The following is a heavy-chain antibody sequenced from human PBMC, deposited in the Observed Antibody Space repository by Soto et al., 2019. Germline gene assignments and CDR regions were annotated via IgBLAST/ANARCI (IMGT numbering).Heavy chain of an antibody. V-gene: IGHV4-39*01. D-gene: IGHD5-12*01. Sequence: QLQLQESGPGLVKPSETLFLTCSVSDDSINSDKYYWGWIRQPPAKGLEWIGSIYYRGNAYYNPSPQARVTISVDKSRSQSPLKLNSVTAAASAVYFCARLEGLATISYYFDFWGPGALVTGSS. CDR2: IYYRGNA. J-gene: IGHJ4*02. CDR3: ARLEGLATISYYFDF. CDR1: DDSINSDKYY.